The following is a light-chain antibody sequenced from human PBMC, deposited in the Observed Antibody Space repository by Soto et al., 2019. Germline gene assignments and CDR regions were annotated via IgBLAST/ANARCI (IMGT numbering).Light chain of an antibody. CDR2: EVT. J-gene: IGLJ1*01. V-gene: IGLV2-14*01. Sequence: QSVLPQPASVSGSPGQSITISCTGTSGDIGSYNRVSWYQQHPGKAPKLIIYEVTDRPSGVSNRFSGSKSGNTASLTISGLQAEDEAEYYCSSYTNINTRAGVFGTGTKVTVL. CDR1: SGDIGSYNR. CDR3: SSYTNINTRAGV.